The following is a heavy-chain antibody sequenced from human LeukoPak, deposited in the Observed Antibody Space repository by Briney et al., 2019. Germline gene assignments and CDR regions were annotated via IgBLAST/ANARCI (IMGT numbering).Heavy chain of an antibody. V-gene: IGHV3-7*03. CDR1: GFTFSSYW. D-gene: IGHD1-26*01. CDR3: AKDVGKWESLHFFDY. Sequence: GGSLRLSCAASGFTFSSYWMNWARQAPGRGLEWVASINHNGYVNYYVDSVKGRFTISRDDSRNTLYLQMNSLRGDDTAVYYCAKDVGKWESLHFFDYWGQGTLVTVSS. CDR2: INHNGYVN. J-gene: IGHJ4*02.